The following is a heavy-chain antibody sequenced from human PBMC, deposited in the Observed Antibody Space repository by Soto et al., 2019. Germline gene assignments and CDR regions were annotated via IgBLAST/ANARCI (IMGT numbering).Heavy chain of an antibody. Sequence: SVKVSCKASGGTFSSYSISWVRQAPGQGLEWMARIIPIFDTANYAQKFQGRVTITADESTSTAYMELSSLRSEDTAVYYCVGYYYNTRGYYYDYWGQGTLVTVSS. D-gene: IGHD3-22*01. CDR1: GGTFSSYS. CDR2: IIPIFDTA. CDR3: VGYYYNTRGYYYDY. J-gene: IGHJ4*02. V-gene: IGHV1-69*13.